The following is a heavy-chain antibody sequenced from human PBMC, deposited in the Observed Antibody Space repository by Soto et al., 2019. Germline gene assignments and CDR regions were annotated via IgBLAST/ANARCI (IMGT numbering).Heavy chain of an antibody. J-gene: IGHJ4*02. CDR1: EFTFSDYY. V-gene: IGHV3-11*01. Sequence: GGSLRPSCAASEFTFSDYYMSWIRQAPGRGLEWVSYMSGSRSTTYYADSVRGRVTITMDNAKNSLYMQMNSLRAEDTAMYYCVRSRGSIFGVVIGVPGDFWGQGTLVTVSS. D-gene: IGHD3-3*01. CDR3: VRSRGSIFGVVIGVPGDF. CDR2: MSGSRSTT.